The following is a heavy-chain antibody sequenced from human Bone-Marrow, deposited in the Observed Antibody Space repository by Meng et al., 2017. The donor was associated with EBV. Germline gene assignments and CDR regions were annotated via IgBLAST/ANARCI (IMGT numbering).Heavy chain of an antibody. CDR2: ISSSSSYI. V-gene: IGHV3-21*01. J-gene: IGHJ4*02. Sequence: EVQLVGSXXXXXKPXGXXXLSCAASGFTFSSYSMNWVRQAPGKGLEWVSSISSSSSYINYADSVKGRFTISRDNAKNSLYLQMNSLRAEDTAVYYCARGGSSFYDYWGQGTLVTVSS. CDR3: ARGGSSFYDY. D-gene: IGHD6-6*01. CDR1: GFTFSSYS.